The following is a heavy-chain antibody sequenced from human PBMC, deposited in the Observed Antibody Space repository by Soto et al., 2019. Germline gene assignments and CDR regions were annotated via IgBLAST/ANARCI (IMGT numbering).Heavy chain of an antibody. CDR3: ARIPRRIAAALG. V-gene: IGHV3-30-3*01. CDR1: GFTFSSYA. J-gene: IGHJ4*02. CDR2: ISYDGSNK. Sequence: QVQLVESGGGVVQPGRSLRLSCAASGFTFSSYAMHWVRQAPGKGLEWVAVISYDGSNKYYADSVKGRFTISRDNSKNTLYLQMNSLRAEDTAVYYCARIPRRIAAALGWGPGTLVTVSS. D-gene: IGHD6-13*01.